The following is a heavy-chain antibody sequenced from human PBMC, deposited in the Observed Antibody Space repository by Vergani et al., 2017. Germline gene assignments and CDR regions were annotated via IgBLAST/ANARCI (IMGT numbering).Heavy chain of an antibody. CDR2: IYPGDSDT. J-gene: IGHJ6*02. Sequence: EVQLVQSGAEVKKPGESLKISCKASGYSFSNYWIGWVRQMPGKGLEVMGIIYPGDSDTRYSPSFQGQVTISADKSISTAYLQWSSLKASDSAMYYGARDYYVSGSYIDGYDYYGMDVWGQGTTVTVSS. D-gene: IGHD3-10*01. CDR3: ARDYYVSGSYIDGYDYYGMDV. V-gene: IGHV5-51*01. CDR1: GYSFSNYW.